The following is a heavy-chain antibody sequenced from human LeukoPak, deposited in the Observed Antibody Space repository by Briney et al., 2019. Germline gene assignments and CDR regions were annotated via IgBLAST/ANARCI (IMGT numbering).Heavy chain of an antibody. Sequence: SVKVSCKASGYTFTSYGISWVRQAPGQGLEWMGGIIPIFGTANYAQKFQGRVTITADESTSTAYMELSSLRSEDTAVYYCARGNDGSGSPSYYFYYMDVWGKGTTVTISS. J-gene: IGHJ6*03. V-gene: IGHV1-69*13. CDR2: IIPIFGTA. D-gene: IGHD3-10*01. CDR3: ARGNDGSGSPSYYFYYMDV. CDR1: GYTFTSYG.